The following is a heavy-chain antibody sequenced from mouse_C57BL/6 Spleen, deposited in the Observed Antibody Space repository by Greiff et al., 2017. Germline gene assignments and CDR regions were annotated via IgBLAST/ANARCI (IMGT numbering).Heavy chain of an antibody. V-gene: IGHV1-74*01. J-gene: IGHJ2*01. Sequence: QVHVKQPGAELVKPGASVKVSCKASGYTFTSYWMHWVKQRPGQGLEWIGRIHPSDSDTNYNQKFKGKATLTVDKSSSTAYMQLSSLTSEDAAVYYCATDSSGYVDYWGQGTTLTVSS. CDR1: GYTFTSYW. CDR3: ATDSSGYVDY. D-gene: IGHD3-2*02. CDR2: IHPSDSDT.